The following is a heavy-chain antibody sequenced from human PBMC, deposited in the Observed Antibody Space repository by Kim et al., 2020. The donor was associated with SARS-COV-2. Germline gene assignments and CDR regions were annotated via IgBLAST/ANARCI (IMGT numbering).Heavy chain of an antibody. CDR2: IWYDGSNK. D-gene: IGHD3-10*01. Sequence: GGSLRLSCAASGFTFSSYGMHWVRQAPGKGLEWVSVIWYDGSNKYYADSVKGRFTISRDNSKNTLYLQMNSLRAEDTAVYYCACDAVSTTMVRWDYFDYWGQGTLVTVSS. J-gene: IGHJ4*02. CDR1: GFTFSSYG. V-gene: IGHV3-33*01. CDR3: ACDAVSTTMVRWDYFDY.